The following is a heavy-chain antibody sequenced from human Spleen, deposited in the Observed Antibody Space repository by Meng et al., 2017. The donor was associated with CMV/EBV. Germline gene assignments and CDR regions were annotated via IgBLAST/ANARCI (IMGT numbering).Heavy chain of an antibody. CDR1: GYSFTTHW. CDR2: IHPGESDT. D-gene: IGHD2-2*01. V-gene: IGHV5-51*01. Sequence: GGSLRLSCTGSGYSFTTHWIAWVRQTPDKGLEWMGSIHPGESDTKYSPSFQGQVTISADKSISTAYLQWSSLKASDTAMYYCARLVGSTSWFGSDDAFDIWGQGTMVTVSS. CDR3: ARLVGSTSWFGSDDAFDI. J-gene: IGHJ3*02.